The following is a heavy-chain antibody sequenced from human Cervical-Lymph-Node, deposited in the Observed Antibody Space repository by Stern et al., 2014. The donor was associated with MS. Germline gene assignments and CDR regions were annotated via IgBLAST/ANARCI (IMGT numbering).Heavy chain of an antibody. Sequence: VQLVESGPGLVKPSETLSLTCAVSGDSISDYYWNWIRQPPGKGLEWIGYIYSGSTNYNPSLRCRATLSLDTSKNQFSLKLTSVTPADTAIYYCARWGTTVTFRTFDFWGQGILVTVSS. CDR3: ARWGTTVTFRTFDF. CDR1: GDSISDYY. J-gene: IGHJ4*02. D-gene: IGHD4-17*01. CDR2: IYSGST. V-gene: IGHV4-59*01.